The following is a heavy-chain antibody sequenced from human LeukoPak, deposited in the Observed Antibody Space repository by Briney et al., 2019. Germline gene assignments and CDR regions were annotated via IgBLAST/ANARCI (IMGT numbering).Heavy chain of an antibody. D-gene: IGHD3-22*01. CDR1: GFTFSSYS. J-gene: IGHJ4*02. CDR3: ARASNYYDSEDY. Sequence: SLRLSCXASGFTFSSYSMNWVRQAPGKGLEWVSSISSSSSYIYYADSVKGRFTISRDNAKNSLYLQMNSLRAEDTAVYYCARASNYYDSEDYWGQGTLVTVSS. CDR2: ISSSSSYI. V-gene: IGHV3-21*01.